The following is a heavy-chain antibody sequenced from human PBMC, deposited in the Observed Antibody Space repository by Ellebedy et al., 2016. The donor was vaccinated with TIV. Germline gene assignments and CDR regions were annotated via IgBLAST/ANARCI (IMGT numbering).Heavy chain of an antibody. CDR1: GFSFTNYW. CDR2: IKQDGSEQ. V-gene: IGHV3-7*03. D-gene: IGHD4-23*01. Sequence: PGGSLRLSCAVSGFSFTNYWMNWARQAPGKGLEWVANIKQDGSEQYYVDSVKGRFTISRDNAKNSLYLQMNSLRGEDTAMYYCVRGAGWVTDYWGQGTLVTVSS. J-gene: IGHJ4*02. CDR3: VRGAGWVTDY.